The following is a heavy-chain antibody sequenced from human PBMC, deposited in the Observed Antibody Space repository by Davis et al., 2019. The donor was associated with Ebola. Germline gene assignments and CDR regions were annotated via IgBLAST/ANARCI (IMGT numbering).Heavy chain of an antibody. D-gene: IGHD2-21*02. J-gene: IGHJ4*02. Sequence: PGGSLRLSCTASGFTFSSNGMHWVRQAPGKGLEWVAVIWYDGSNKYYADSVKGRFTISRDNSKNTLYLQMNSLRAEDTAVYYCARNWVTSFDYWGQGTLVTVSS. V-gene: IGHV3-33*01. CDR1: GFTFSSNG. CDR3: ARNWVTSFDY. CDR2: IWYDGSNK.